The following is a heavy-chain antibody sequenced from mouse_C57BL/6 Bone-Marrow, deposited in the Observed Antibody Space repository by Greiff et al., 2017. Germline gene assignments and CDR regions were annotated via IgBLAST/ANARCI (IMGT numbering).Heavy chain of an antibody. CDR3: ARHGSSSSFAY. CDR2: IDPNSGGT. D-gene: IGHD1-1*01. CDR1: GYTFTSYW. J-gene: IGHJ3*01. V-gene: IGHV1-72*01. Sequence: QVQLKQPGAELVKPGASVKLSCKASGYTFTSYWMHWVKQRPGRGLEWIGRIDPNSGGTKYNEKFKSKATLTVDKPSSTAYMQLSSLTSEDSAVYYCARHGSSSSFAYWGQGTLVTVSA.